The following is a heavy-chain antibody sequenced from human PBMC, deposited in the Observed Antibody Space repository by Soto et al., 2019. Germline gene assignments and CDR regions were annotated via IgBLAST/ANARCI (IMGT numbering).Heavy chain of an antibody. J-gene: IGHJ6*02. CDR2: INPSGGST. V-gene: IGHV1-46*01. D-gene: IGHD2-8*01. CDR3: AKNGHPPYYYYGMDV. Sequence: ASVKVSCKASGYTFTSYYMHWVRQAPGQGLEWMGIINPSGGSTSYAQKFQGRVTMTRDTSTSTVYMELSSLRSDDTAVYYCAKNGHPPYYYYGMDVWGQGTTVTVSS. CDR1: GYTFTSYY.